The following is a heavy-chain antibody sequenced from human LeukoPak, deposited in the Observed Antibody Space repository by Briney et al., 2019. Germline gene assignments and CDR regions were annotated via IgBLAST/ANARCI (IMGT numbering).Heavy chain of an antibody. Sequence: GGSLRLSCAASGFTFSSYWMSWVRQAPGKGLEWVSAISGSGGSTYYADSVKGRFTISRDNSKNTLYLQMNSLRAEDTAVYYCAKGGTMIVVVISEDYWGQGTLVTVSS. CDR1: GFTFSSYW. CDR3: AKGGTMIVVVISEDY. D-gene: IGHD3-22*01. J-gene: IGHJ4*02. V-gene: IGHV3-23*01. CDR2: ISGSGGST.